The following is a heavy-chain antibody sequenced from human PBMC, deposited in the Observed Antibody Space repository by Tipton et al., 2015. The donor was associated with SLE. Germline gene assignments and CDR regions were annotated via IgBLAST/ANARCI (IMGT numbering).Heavy chain of an antibody. CDR1: GYTFTSYA. J-gene: IGHJ3*01. CDR2: ISASYGKS. CDR3: ARTYWDGYNFYYAFDV. V-gene: IGHV1-18*01. D-gene: IGHD5-24*01. Sequence: QSGAEVKKPGASVKVSCKASGYTFTSYAISWVRQAPGQGLELMGWISASYGKSKYVQKFQGRVTMTTDTSTRTAYMELRSLRSDDTAIYYCARTYWDGYNFYYAFDVWGQGTLVTVSS.